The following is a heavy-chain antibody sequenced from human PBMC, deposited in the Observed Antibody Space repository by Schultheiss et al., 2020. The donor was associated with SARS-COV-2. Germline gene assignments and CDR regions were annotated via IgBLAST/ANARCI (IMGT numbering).Heavy chain of an antibody. CDR2: IYYSGST. CDR3: VLWFRELFVLHIDY. V-gene: IGHV4-39*01. Sequence: SETLSLTCTVSGGSISSSSYYWGWIRQPPGKGLEWIGTIYYSGSTHYNTSLKSRVTISVDTSKNQFSLKLSSVTAADTAVYFCVLWFRELFVLHIDYWGQGILVTVSS. D-gene: IGHD3-10*01. J-gene: IGHJ4*02. CDR1: GGSISSSSYY.